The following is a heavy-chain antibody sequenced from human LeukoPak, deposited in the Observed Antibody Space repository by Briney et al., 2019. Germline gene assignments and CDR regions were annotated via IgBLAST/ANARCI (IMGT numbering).Heavy chain of an antibody. CDR3: AKDLGSDTAMVTGMDV. V-gene: IGHV3-30*18. D-gene: IGHD5-18*01. CDR1: GFTFSSYD. Sequence: GGSLRLSCAASGFTFSSYDMHWVRQAPGKGLEWVAVISYDGSNKYYADSVKGRFTISRDNSKNTLYLQMNSLRAEDTAVYYCAKDLGSDTAMVTGMDVWGQGTTVTVSS. J-gene: IGHJ6*02. CDR2: ISYDGSNK.